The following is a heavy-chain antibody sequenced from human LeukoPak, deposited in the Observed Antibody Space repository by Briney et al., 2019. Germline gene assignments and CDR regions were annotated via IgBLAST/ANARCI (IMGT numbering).Heavy chain of an antibody. CDR3: ARDQSGAYIFDY. CDR2: IYYNGIT. V-gene: IGHV4-59*11. J-gene: IGHJ4*02. Sequence: SETLSLTCTVSGGSISSHYWSWIRQFPGKGLEWIGSIYYNGITSYNPSLKSRVTLSVHTSKNQFSLRLSAVAAADTAVYYCARDQSGAYIFDYWGQGTLGTVSS. CDR1: GGSISSHY. D-gene: IGHD1-26*01.